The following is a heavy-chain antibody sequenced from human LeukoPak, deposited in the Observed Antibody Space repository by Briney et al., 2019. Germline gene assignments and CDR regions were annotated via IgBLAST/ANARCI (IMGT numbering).Heavy chain of an antibody. Sequence: ASVKVSCKASGYTFTSYGISWVRQPPGQELEWMGWISAYNGNTNYAQKLQGRVTMTTDTSTSTAYMELWSLRSDDTAVYYCASVESGSDDHAVEFDYWGQGTLVTVSS. D-gene: IGHD1-26*01. J-gene: IGHJ4*02. CDR2: ISAYNGNT. V-gene: IGHV1-18*01. CDR1: GYTFTSYG. CDR3: ASVESGSDDHAVEFDY.